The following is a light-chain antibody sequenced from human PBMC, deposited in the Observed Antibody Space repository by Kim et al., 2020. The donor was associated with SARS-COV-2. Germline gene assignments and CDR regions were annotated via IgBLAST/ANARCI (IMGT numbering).Light chain of an antibody. CDR3: LLYYSGVRV. J-gene: IGLJ2*01. V-gene: IGLV7-46*01. CDR1: TGAVTSGHF. Sequence: QAVVTQEPSLTVSPGGTVTLTCGSSTGAVTSGHFPYWFQHKPGQAPSTLIYDITQRHSWTPARFSGSLLGDKAALTLSGAQPEDEADYYCLLYYSGVRVFGGGTQLTLL. CDR2: DIT.